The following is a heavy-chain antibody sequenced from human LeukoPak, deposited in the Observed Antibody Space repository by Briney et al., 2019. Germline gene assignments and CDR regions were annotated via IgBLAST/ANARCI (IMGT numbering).Heavy chain of an antibody. CDR2: IYYSGST. D-gene: IGHD1-26*01. CDR3: ARTVRATHHDAFDI. CDR1: GGSISSYY. Sequence: PETLSLTCTVSGGSISSYYWSWIRQPLGKGLEWIGYIYYSGSTNYNPSLKSRVTISVDTSKNQFSLKLSSVAAADTAVYYCARTVRATHHDAFDIWGQGTMDTVSS. V-gene: IGHV4-59*08. J-gene: IGHJ3*02.